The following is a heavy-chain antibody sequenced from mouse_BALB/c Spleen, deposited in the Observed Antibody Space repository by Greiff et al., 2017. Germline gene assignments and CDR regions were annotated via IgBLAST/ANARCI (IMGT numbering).Heavy chain of an antibody. CDR3: AREPIYYGYLYYYAMDY. CDR2: IWAGGST. V-gene: IGHV2-9*02. D-gene: IGHD2-2*01. J-gene: IGHJ4*01. Sequence: VKLVESGPGLVAPSQSLSITCTVSGFSLTSYGVHWVRQPPGKGLEWLGVIWAGGSTNYNSALMSRLSISKDNSKSQVFLKMNSLQTDDTAMYYCAREPIYYGYLYYYAMDYWGQGTSVTVSS. CDR1: GFSLTSYG.